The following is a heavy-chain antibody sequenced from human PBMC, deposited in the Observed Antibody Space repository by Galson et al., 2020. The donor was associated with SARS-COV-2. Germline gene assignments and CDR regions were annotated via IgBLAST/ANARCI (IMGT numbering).Heavy chain of an antibody. Sequence: KISCKASGGTFSSYAISWVRQAPGQGLEWMGGIIPIFGTANYAQKFQGRVTITADESTSTAYMELSSLRSEDTAVYYCARAPLPTVGATLRGYWYFDLWGRGTLVTVSS. V-gene: IGHV1-69*01. J-gene: IGHJ2*01. CDR3: ARAPLPTVGATLRGYWYFDL. D-gene: IGHD1-26*01. CDR1: GGTFSSYA. CDR2: IIPIFGTA.